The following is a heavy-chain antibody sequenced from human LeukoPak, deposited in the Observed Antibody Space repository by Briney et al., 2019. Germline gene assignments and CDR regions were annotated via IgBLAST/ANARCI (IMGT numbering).Heavy chain of an antibody. V-gene: IGHV3-23*01. CDR1: GFTFSNSA. CDR3: TKGTLVRGFDY. Sequence: GGSLRLSCAASGFTFSNSAMSWVRQAPGMGLEWVSAITGSGDSTYYSDSVKGRFTISRDNSKNTLYLQMSSLRAENTAVYYCTKGTLVRGFDYRGQGTLVTVSS. CDR2: ITGSGDST. J-gene: IGHJ4*02. D-gene: IGHD3-10*01.